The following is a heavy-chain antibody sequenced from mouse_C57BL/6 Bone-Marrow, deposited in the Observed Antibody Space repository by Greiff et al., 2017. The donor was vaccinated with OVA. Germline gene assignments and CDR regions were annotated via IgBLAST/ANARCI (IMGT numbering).Heavy chain of an antibody. CDR2: INPNNGGT. Sequence: VQLKESGPELVKPGASVKIPCKASGYTFTDYNMDWVKQSHGKSLEWIGDINPNNGGTIYNQKFKGKATLTVDKSSSTAYMELRSLTSDDSAVYFCARGLRWYFDVWGTGTTVTVSS. V-gene: IGHV1-18*01. J-gene: IGHJ1*03. D-gene: IGHD2-4*01. CDR1: GYTFTDYN. CDR3: ARGLRWYFDV.